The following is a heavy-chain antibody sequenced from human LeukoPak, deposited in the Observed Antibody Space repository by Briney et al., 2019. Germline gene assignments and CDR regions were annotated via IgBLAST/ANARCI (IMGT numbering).Heavy chain of an antibody. CDR2: IYYSGST. V-gene: IGHV4-39*07. Sequence: SETLSLTCTVSGGSISSSSYYWGWIRQPPGKGLEWIGSIYYSGSTYYNPSLKSRVTISVDTSKNQFSLKLSSVTAADTAVYYCAREGGATQDYWGQGTLVTVSS. D-gene: IGHD1-26*01. CDR3: AREGGATQDY. CDR1: GGSISSSSYY. J-gene: IGHJ4*02.